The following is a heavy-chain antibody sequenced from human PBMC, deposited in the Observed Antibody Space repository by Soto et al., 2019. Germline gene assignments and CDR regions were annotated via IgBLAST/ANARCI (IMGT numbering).Heavy chain of an antibody. J-gene: IGHJ4*02. D-gene: IGHD6-13*01. Sequence: GGSLRLSCAASGFTFSSYWMSWVRQAPGKGLEWVANIKQDGSEKYYVDSVKGRFTISRDNAKNSLYLQMNSLRAEDTAVYYCACIWMVEAAAGTEDYWGQGTLVTVSS. CDR3: ACIWMVEAAAGTEDY. V-gene: IGHV3-7*01. CDR1: GFTFSSYW. CDR2: IKQDGSEK.